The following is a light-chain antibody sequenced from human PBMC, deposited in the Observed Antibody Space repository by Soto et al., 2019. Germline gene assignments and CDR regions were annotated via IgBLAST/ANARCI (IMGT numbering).Light chain of an antibody. J-gene: IGKJ1*01. CDR2: WAS. CDR1: QSVLYSSNDKNY. V-gene: IGKV4-1*01. Sequence: DIVMPQSPDSLAVSLGERATINCKYSQSVLYSSNDKNYLAWYQQKPGQPPKLLIYWASTRESGVPDRFSGSGSGTDFTLTISSLQAEDVAVYYCQQYYSTPPTFGQGTKVEIK. CDR3: QQYYSTPPT.